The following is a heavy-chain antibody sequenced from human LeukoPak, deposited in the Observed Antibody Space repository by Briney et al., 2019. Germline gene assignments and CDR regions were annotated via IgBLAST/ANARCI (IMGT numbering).Heavy chain of an antibody. V-gene: IGHV3-48*03. CDR1: GFTFSSYE. J-gene: IGHJ4*02. CDR3: ARGGLRYFDWLLPDFDY. D-gene: IGHD3-9*01. CDR2: ISSSGSTI. Sequence: GGSLRLSCAASGFTFSSYEMNWVRQAPGKGLEWVSYISSSGSTIYYADSVKGRFTISRDNAKNSLYLQMNSLRAEDTAVYYCARGGLRYFDWLLPDFDYWGQGTLVTASS.